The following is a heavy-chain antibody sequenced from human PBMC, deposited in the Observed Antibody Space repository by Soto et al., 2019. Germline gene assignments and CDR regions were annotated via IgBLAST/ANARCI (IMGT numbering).Heavy chain of an antibody. CDR1: GFTFDDYA. CDR3: AIYSSGYVRTELNFDY. V-gene: IGHV3-9*01. D-gene: IGHD6-19*01. CDR2: ISWNSGSI. J-gene: IGHJ4*02. Sequence: GGSLRLSCAASGFTFDDYAMHWVRQAPGKGLEWVSGISWNSGSIGYADSVKGRFTISRDNAKNSLYLQMNSLRAEDTALYYCAIYSSGYVRTELNFDYWGQGTLVTVSS.